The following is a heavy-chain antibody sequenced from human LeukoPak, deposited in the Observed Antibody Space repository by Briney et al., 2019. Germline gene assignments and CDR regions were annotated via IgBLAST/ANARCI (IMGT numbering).Heavy chain of an antibody. J-gene: IGHJ5*02. D-gene: IGHD3-22*01. Sequence: GGSLRLSCTASGFTFGDYAMSWVRQAPGKGLEWVGFIRSKAYGGTTEYAASVKGRFTISRDDSKSIAYLQMNSLRAEDTAVYYCARDWGYYDSSGYLPLPAWGQGTLVTVSS. V-gene: IGHV3-49*04. CDR2: IRSKAYGGTT. CDR3: ARDWGYYDSSGYLPLPA. CDR1: GFTFGDYA.